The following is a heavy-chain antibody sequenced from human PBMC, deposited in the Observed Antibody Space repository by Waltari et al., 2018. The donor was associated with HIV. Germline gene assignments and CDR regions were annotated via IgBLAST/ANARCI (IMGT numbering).Heavy chain of an antibody. CDR1: GFTFSSYA. CDR2: ISYDGSNK. Sequence: QVKLVESGGGVVQPGRSLRLSCAASGFTFSSYAMHWVRQAPGKGLEWVAVISYDGSNKYYADSVKGRFTISRDNSKNTLYLQMNSLRAEDTAVYYCARVVTMIVVVLDAFDIWGQGTMVTVSS. D-gene: IGHD3-22*01. J-gene: IGHJ3*02. V-gene: IGHV3-30*04. CDR3: ARVVTMIVVVLDAFDI.